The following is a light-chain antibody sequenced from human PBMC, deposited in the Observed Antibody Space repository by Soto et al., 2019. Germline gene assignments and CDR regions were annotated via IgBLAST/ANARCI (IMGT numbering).Light chain of an antibody. V-gene: IGLV2-14*01. J-gene: IGLJ1*01. CDR2: DVT. Sequence: QYVLSQPASVSGSPGQSITISSTGTSSDVGGFEYVSWYQHQPGKAPKLIIYDVTKRPSGVSNRFSGSKSGNTASLTISGIQAEDEGDYYCGSITRSSTSVFGTGTKLTVL. CDR1: SSDVGGFEY. CDR3: GSITRSSTSV.